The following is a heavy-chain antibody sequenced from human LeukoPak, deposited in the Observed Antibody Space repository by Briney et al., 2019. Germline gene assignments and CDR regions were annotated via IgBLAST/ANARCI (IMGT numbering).Heavy chain of an antibody. Sequence: PGGSLRLSCAASGFTVSSNYMSWVRQPPGKGLEWVSVIYSGGSTFYADSVKGRFTISRDNSENTLYLQVYSLRAEDTAVYYCARGPDYYYYGMDVWGQGTTVTVSS. V-gene: IGHV3-66*01. CDR3: ARGPDYYYYGMDV. CDR1: GFTVSSNY. J-gene: IGHJ6*02. CDR2: IYSGGST.